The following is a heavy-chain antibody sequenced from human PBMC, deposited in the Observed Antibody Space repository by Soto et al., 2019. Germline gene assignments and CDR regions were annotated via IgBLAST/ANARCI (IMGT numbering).Heavy chain of an antibody. CDR3: SRGYSGSYPAGDY. V-gene: IGHV3-49*04. Sequence: PGGSLRLSCAASGFTFGLYWMGWVRQAPGKGLEWVGFIRSKGYGGTTEYAASVKGRFTISRDDSKSIAYLQMNSLKTEDTAVYFCSRGYSGSYPAGDYWGQGTLVTVSS. J-gene: IGHJ4*02. CDR1: GFTFGLYW. D-gene: IGHD1-26*01. CDR2: IRSKGYGGTT.